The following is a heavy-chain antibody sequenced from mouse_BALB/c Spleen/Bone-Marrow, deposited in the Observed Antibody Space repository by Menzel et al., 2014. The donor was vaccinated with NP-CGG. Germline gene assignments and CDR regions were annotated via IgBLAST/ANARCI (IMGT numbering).Heavy chain of an antibody. CDR3: ARLNYGNPFAY. V-gene: IGHV1-4*02. CDR2: INPSSGYT. Sequence: VKLQQSAAELARPGASVKMSCKASGYTFTSYTMHWVKQRPGQGLEWIGYINPSSGYTDYNQKFNDKTTLTADKSSSTAYMQLSSLTSEDSAVHYCARLNYGNPFAYWGQGTLVTVSA. CDR1: GYTFTSYT. D-gene: IGHD2-1*01. J-gene: IGHJ3*01.